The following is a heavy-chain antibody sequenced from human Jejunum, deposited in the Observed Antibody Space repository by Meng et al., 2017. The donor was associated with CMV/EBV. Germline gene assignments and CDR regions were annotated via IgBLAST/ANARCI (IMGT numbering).Heavy chain of an antibody. CDR3: TRGDMGFDP. V-gene: IGHV3-74*01. J-gene: IGHJ5*02. CDR1: GITFSASW. D-gene: IGHD2-15*01. Sequence: LSCATSGITFSASWMFWVRQAPGKGLLWISQINDDGSDTNSADSVKGRFTISRDNAKNTLYLQMNSLRGEDTAVYYCTRGDMGFDPWGQGTLVTVSS. CDR2: INDDGSDT.